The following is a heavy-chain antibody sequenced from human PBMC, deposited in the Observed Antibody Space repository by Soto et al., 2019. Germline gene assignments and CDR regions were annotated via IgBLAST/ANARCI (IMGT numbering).Heavy chain of an antibody. CDR1: GGTFGSYA. V-gene: IGHV1-69*06. D-gene: IGHD2-15*01. CDR3: AKIRWTISLQEEDAI. CDR2: VIPIFGTP. Sequence: QVQLVQSGAEVKKPGSSVKVSCKSSGGTFGSYAISWVRQAPGQGLEWMGGVIPIFGTPHYAQKFHGRVTFTADIPTSTAYLELSSLKSADTAVYYCAKIRWTISLQEEDAIWGQGTLVTVSS. J-gene: IGHJ4*02.